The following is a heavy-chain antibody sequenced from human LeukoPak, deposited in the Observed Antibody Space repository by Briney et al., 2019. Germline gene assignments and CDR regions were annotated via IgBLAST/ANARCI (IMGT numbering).Heavy chain of an antibody. Sequence: SETLSLTCTVSGGSISSYYWSWIRQPPGKGLEWIGYIYYSGSTNYKPSLKSRVTISVDTSKNQFSLKLSSVTAADTAVYYCARRLRDYVWGSWDYYYMDVWGKGTTVTVSS. CDR2: IYYSGST. CDR3: ARRLRDYVWGSWDYYYMDV. J-gene: IGHJ6*03. V-gene: IGHV4-59*01. CDR1: GGSISSYY. D-gene: IGHD3-16*01.